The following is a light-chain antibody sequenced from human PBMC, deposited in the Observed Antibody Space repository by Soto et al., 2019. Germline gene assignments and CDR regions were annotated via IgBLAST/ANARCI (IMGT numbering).Light chain of an antibody. CDR1: QSVSIN. CDR2: TAS. J-gene: IGKJ1*01. CDR3: QQYNNWPTWT. V-gene: IGKV3-15*01. Sequence: EIVITQSPDTPSVSPGERVTLSCRASQSVSINVAWYQQKPGQSPRLLIYTASSRANGIPPRISGSGSWTKLTLTISSLQSEDFAAYDDQQYNNWPTWTFGQGTKVDIK.